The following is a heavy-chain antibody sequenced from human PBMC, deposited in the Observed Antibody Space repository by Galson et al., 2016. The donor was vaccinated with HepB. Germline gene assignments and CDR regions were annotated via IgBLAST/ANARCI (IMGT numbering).Heavy chain of an antibody. Sequence: SVKVSCKASGGTFNNYAICWVRQAPGQGLEWMGEIIPIFGSVKYAQKFQGRVTITADESTSTAYMELSSLRSEDTAVFYCAKYCGGDCENAFDIWGQGTIVTVSS. J-gene: IGHJ3*02. V-gene: IGHV1-69*13. CDR3: AKYCGGDCENAFDI. CDR2: IIPIFGSV. D-gene: IGHD2-21*02. CDR1: GGTFNNYA.